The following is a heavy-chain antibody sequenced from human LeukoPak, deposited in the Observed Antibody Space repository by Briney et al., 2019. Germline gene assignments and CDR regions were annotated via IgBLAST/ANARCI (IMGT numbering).Heavy chain of an antibody. CDR3: ARAKDGEMALTGYFDY. J-gene: IGHJ4*02. V-gene: IGHV3-9*01. CDR2: ISYSSETI. D-gene: IGHD5-24*01. CDR1: GFPFDEHA. Sequence: PGGSLRLSCAASGFPFDEHAMHWVRQAPGKGLEWVSGISYSSETIGYVDSVKGRFTISRDNVRKSLYLQMNSLRIEDTALYYCARAKDGEMALTGYFDYWGQGTLVTVSS.